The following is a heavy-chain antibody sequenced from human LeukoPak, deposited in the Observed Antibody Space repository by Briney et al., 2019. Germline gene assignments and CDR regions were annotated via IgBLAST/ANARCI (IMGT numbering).Heavy chain of an antibody. J-gene: IGHJ4*02. V-gene: IGHV4-31*03. Sequence: PSETLSLTCTVSGGSISSGGYYWSWIRQHPGKGLEWIGYIYYSGSTYYNPSLKSRVTISVDTSKNQFSLKLSSVTAADTAVYYCARSDRSTGFDYWGQGTLVTVSS. CDR3: ARSDRSTGFDY. CDR1: GGSISSGGYY. D-gene: IGHD1-14*01. CDR2: IYYSGST.